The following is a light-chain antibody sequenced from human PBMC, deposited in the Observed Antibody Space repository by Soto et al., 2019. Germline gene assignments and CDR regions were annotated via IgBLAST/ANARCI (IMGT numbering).Light chain of an antibody. J-gene: IGLJ1*01. CDR2: GNS. V-gene: IGLV1-40*01. CDR3: QSYDSSLSGSV. CDR1: SSNIGARYD. Sequence: QSVLTQAPSVSGAPGQRVTISCTGSSSNIGARYDVHWYQQLPGTAPKLLIYGNSNRASGVPDRFSGSKSGTSASLAITGLQAEDEADYYCQSYDSSLSGSVFGTGTKVTVL.